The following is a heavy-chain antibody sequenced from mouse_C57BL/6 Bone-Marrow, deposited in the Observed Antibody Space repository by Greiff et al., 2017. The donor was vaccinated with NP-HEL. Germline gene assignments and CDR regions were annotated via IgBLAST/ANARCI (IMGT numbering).Heavy chain of an antibody. D-gene: IGHD2-1*01. V-gene: IGHV5-12*01. J-gene: IGHJ3*01. CDR2: ISNGGGST. CDR1: GFTFSDYY. CDR3: ARPIYYGNSFAY. Sequence: EVKLVESGGGLVQPGGSLKLSCAASGFTFSDYYMYWVRQTPEKRLEWVAYISNGGGSTYYPDTVKGRFTISRDNAKNTLYLQMSRLKSEDTAMYYCARPIYYGNSFAYWGQGTLVTVSA.